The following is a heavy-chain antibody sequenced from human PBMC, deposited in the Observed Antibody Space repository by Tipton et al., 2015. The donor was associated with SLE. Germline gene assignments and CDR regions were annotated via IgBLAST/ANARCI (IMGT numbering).Heavy chain of an antibody. V-gene: IGHV1-46*01. CDR3: AGDRFTLDRDSWGTFDA. CDR1: GYTFTTYY. Sequence: QLVQSGPEVKKPGASVKVSCQASGYTFTTYYIHWVRQAPGQGLEWMGIINPRGGGTSYSHKFQGRVTMTRDTSTSTVYMELSSLRSEDTAVFYCAGDRFTLDRDSWGTFDAWGQGTLVTVSS. J-gene: IGHJ3*01. D-gene: IGHD3-10*01. CDR2: INPRGGGT.